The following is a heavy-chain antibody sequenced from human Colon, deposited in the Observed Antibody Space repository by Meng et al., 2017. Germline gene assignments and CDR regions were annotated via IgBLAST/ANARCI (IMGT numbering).Heavy chain of an antibody. D-gene: IGHD4-17*01. CDR3: ARLVTTVTTGNWFDP. V-gene: IGHV4-39*07. CDR2: IHNSGKT. Sequence: LRLRGTAPGPAKPSETLSLTCTVSGASINIGSYDWAWVRQAPGKGLEWIGSIHNSGKTYYNSSLKSRVTILVDTSKNQFSLKLTSVTAADTAVYLCARLVTTVTTGNWFDPWGQGTLVTVSS. J-gene: IGHJ5*02. CDR1: GASINIGSYD.